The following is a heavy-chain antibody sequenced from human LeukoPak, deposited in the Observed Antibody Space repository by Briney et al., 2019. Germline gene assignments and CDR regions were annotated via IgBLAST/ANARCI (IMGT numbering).Heavy chain of an antibody. J-gene: IGHJ5*02. CDR1: GYTFTGYY. CDR3: ATRGVVVPAASINWFDP. Sequence: ASVKVSCKASGYTFTGYYMHWVRQAPGQGLEWMGWINPNSVGTNYAQKFQGRVTMTRDTSISTAYMELSRLRSDDTAVYYCATRGVVVPAASINWFDPWGQGTLVTVSS. V-gene: IGHV1-2*02. D-gene: IGHD2-2*01. CDR2: INPNSVGT.